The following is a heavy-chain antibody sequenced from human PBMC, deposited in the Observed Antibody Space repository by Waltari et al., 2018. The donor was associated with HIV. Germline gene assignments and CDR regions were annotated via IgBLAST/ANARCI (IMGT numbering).Heavy chain of an antibody. J-gene: IGHJ6*02. CDR1: GLPFSRYA. CDR3: ARDWGSLRDDYYYYGMDV. V-gene: IGHV3-30*04. D-gene: IGHD3-16*01. Sequence: QVQLVESGGGVVQPGRSLRLSCAASGLPFSRYAMPWVRQAPGKGLEWVAVISNDGSNKYYADSVKGRFTISRDNSKNTLYLQMNSLRAEDTAVYYCARDWGSLRDDYYYYGMDVWGQGTTVTVSS. CDR2: ISNDGSNK.